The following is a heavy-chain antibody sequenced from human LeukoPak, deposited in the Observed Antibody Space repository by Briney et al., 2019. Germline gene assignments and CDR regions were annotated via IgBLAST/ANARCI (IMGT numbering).Heavy chain of an antibody. D-gene: IGHD6-6*01. CDR3: AREYSSSSGRLFDY. CDR1: GYIFSNYG. Sequence: ASVKVSCKASGYIFSNYGISWVRQAPGQGLEWMGWISNYDGRTNFAQNFQGRVTLTTDSSTSTAYMELRTLRSDDTAVYYCAREYSSSSGRLFDYWGPGTLVTVSS. V-gene: IGHV1-18*01. CDR2: ISNYDGRT. J-gene: IGHJ4*02.